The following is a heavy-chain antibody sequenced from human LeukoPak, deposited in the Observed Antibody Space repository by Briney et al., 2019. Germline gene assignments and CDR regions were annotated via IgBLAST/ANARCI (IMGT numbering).Heavy chain of an antibody. V-gene: IGHV3-30*18. J-gene: IGHJ4*02. Sequence: GGSLRLSCAASGFTFDDYAMHWVRQAPGKGLEWVAVISYDGSNKYYADSVKGRFTISRDNSKNTLYLQMNSLRAEDTAVYYCAKDRWLGEDYYFDYWGQGTLVTVSS. CDR1: GFTFDDYA. CDR3: AKDRWLGEDYYFDY. D-gene: IGHD6-19*01. CDR2: ISYDGSNK.